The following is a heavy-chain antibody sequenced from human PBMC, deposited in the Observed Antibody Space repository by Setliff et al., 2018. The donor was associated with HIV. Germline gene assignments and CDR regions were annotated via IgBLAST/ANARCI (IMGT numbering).Heavy chain of an antibody. Sequence: ASVKVSCKASGYTFTGYYMHWVRQAPGQGLEWMGRINPNSGGTNYAQKFQGRLTMTRDTSISTAYMELSRLRSDDTAVYYCARGYCSSTSCYGIYYFDNWGQGTPVTVSS. J-gene: IGHJ4*02. D-gene: IGHD2-2*01. CDR1: GYTFTGYY. CDR2: INPNSGGT. CDR3: ARGYCSSTSCYGIYYFDN. V-gene: IGHV1-2*06.